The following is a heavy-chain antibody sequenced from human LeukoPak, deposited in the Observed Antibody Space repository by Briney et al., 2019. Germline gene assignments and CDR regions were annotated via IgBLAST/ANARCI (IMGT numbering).Heavy chain of an antibody. D-gene: IGHD6-6*01. V-gene: IGHV3-30-3*01. Sequence: PGGSLRLSCAASGFTFSSYAMHWVRQAPGKGLEWVAVISYDGSNKYYADSMKGRLTISRDNSNNTVYLQVNSLRVEDTAIYYCARLRYSSSSFLDSWGQGILVTVSS. CDR3: ARLRYSSSSFLDS. CDR1: GFTFSSYA. CDR2: ISYDGSNK. J-gene: IGHJ4*02.